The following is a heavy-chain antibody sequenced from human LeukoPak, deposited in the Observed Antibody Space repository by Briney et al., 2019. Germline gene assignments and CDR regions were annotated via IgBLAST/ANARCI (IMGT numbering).Heavy chain of an antibody. CDR1: GFTFSSYG. Sequence: QPGGSLRLSRAASGFTFSSYGMHWVRQAPGKGLEWVAVIWYDGSNKYYADSVKGRFTISRDNSKNTLYLQMNSLRAEDTAVYYCATNYIAAAWDYWGQGTLVTVSS. CDR3: ATNYIAAAWDY. CDR2: IWYDGSNK. J-gene: IGHJ4*02. D-gene: IGHD6-13*01. V-gene: IGHV3-33*01.